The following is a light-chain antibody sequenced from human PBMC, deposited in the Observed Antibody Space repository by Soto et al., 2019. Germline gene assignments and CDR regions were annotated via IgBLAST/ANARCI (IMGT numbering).Light chain of an antibody. V-gene: IGLV2-14*01. J-gene: IGLJ3*02. CDR3: SSYTSRSIWV. Sequence: QSALTQPASVSGSPGQSITISCTGTSSDVGSHNYVSWCQHHPGKAPKVMIYEVSNRPSGVSDRFSGSKSGNTASLTISGLQAEDEADYYCSSYTSRSIWVFGGGTKLTVL. CDR1: SSDVGSHNY. CDR2: EVS.